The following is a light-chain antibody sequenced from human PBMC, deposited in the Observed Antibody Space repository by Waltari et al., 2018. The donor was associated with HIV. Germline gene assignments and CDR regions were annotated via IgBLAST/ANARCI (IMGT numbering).Light chain of an antibody. V-gene: IGLV2-23*02. CDR3: CSYAGNSIP. Sequence: QSALTQPASVSGSFGQSITISCTGTRSDVGSSNLVSWYQHHPGKAPRLIIYEVSKRPSGVSNRFSGSKSGNTASLTVSGLQAEDEADYYCCSYAGNSIPFGGGTKLTVL. CDR1: RSDVGSSNL. J-gene: IGLJ2*01. CDR2: EVS.